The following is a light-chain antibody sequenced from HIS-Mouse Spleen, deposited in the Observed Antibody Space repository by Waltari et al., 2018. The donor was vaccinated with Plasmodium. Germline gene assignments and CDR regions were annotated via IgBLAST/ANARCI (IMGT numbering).Light chain of an antibody. CDR3: QQFNSYLGGLT. J-gene: IGKJ3*01. Sequence: AIQLTQSPSSLSASVGDRVTITCRASQGISSALAWYQQKPGKAPKLLIYDASSLESGVPSRVSGSGSGTDFTLTISSLQPEDFATYYCQQFNSYLGGLTFGPGTKVDIK. V-gene: IGKV1-13*02. CDR2: DAS. CDR1: QGISSA.